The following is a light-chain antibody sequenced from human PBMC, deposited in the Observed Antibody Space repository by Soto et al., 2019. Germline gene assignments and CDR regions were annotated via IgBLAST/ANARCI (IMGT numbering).Light chain of an antibody. Sequence: QSALTQPPSVSGSPGQSVTISCTGTVSDLGSYDRVSWYQQPPGTAPKLMIYEVNHRPSGVPDRFSGSKSGNTASLTISGLRAEDEADYYCSSYTGSRTVVFGGGTELTVL. CDR3: SSYTGSRTVV. V-gene: IGLV2-18*02. J-gene: IGLJ2*01. CDR2: EVN. CDR1: VSDLGSYDR.